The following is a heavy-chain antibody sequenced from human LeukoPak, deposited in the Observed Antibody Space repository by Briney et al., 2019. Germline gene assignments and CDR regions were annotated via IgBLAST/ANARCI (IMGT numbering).Heavy chain of an antibody. D-gene: IGHD6-19*01. V-gene: IGHV4-34*01. CDR1: GVSFSGYY. J-gene: IGHJ4*02. CDR2: INHSGST. Sequence: SETLSLTSAVYGVSFSGYYWSWIRQPPGKGLEGRVEINHSGSTNSHPPLNSRVTTTVDTSKNQFSMKLSSVTAAETAVYYCARRRARRSGWYTEYWGQGTLVTVSS. CDR3: ARRRARRSGWYTEY.